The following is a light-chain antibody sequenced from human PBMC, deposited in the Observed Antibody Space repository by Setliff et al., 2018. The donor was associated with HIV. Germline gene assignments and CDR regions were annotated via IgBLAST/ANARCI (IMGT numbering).Light chain of an antibody. CDR1: TSDIGSYTF. V-gene: IGLV2-14*01. CDR3: ASYTKRNVFV. J-gene: IGLJ1*01. CDR2: EVT. Sequence: QSVLTQPASVSGSPGQSITTACTGTTSDIGSYTFVSWYQHYPGEAPKLILYEVTDRPSGVSYRFSGSRSGTTASLTISGLRAEDEADYYCASYTKRNVFVFGTGTKVTVL.